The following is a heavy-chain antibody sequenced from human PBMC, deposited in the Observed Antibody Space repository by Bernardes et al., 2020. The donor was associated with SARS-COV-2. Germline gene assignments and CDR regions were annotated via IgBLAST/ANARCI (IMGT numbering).Heavy chain of an antibody. Sequence: SETLSLTCTVSGGSISSYYWSWIRQPPGKGLEGIGYIYYSGSANYSPSLKSRVTISVDTSKNRFSLNLRSVTAADTAVYYCARLRVGGYSGYDYPDYWGQGTLVTVSS. D-gene: IGHD5-12*01. V-gene: IGHV4-59*08. CDR2: IYYSGSA. CDR3: ARLRVGGYSGYDYPDY. J-gene: IGHJ4*02. CDR1: GGSISSYY.